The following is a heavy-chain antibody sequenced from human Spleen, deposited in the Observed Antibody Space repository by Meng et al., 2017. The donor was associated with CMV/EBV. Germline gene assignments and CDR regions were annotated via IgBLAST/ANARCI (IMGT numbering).Heavy chain of an antibody. CDR1: GYTFTSYY. J-gene: IGHJ4*02. CDR2: INPSGGST. Sequence: ASVKVSCKASGYTFTSYYMHWVRQAPGQGLEWMGIINPSGGSTSYAQKFQGRVTMTRDTSTSTVYMELSSLRSEDTAVYYCARAHLTMVVTLGLYYFDYWGQGTLVTVSS. V-gene: IGHV1-46*01. CDR3: ARAHLTMVVTLGLYYFDY. D-gene: IGHD4-23*01.